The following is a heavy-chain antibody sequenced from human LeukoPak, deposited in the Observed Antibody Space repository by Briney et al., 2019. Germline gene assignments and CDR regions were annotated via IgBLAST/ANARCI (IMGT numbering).Heavy chain of an antibody. J-gene: IGHJ4*02. CDR2: ISGGGSST. D-gene: IGHD3-10*01. CDR3: AKGRRSGSDTPYYFDS. Sequence: PGGSLRLSCAASGFTFSSYEMNWVRQAPGKGLEWVASISGGGSSTYYADSVKGRFTISRDNSKNTLYLQMNSLRAEDLAVYYCAKGRRSGSDTPYYFDSWGQGTLVTVSS. CDR1: GFTFSSYE. V-gene: IGHV3-23*01.